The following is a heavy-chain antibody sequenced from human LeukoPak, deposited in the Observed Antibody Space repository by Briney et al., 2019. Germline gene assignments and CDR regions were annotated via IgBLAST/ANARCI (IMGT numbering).Heavy chain of an antibody. CDR1: GFTFSSYA. CDR3: ARAMAVAGTAFDY. CDR2: ISYDGSNK. D-gene: IGHD6-19*01. V-gene: IGHV3-30-3*01. Sequence: GGSLRLSCAASGFTFSSYAMHWVGQAPGKGLEWVAVISYDGSNKYYADSVNGRFTISRDNSKNTLYLQMNSLRAEDTAVYYCARAMAVAGTAFDYWGQGTLVTVSS. J-gene: IGHJ4*02.